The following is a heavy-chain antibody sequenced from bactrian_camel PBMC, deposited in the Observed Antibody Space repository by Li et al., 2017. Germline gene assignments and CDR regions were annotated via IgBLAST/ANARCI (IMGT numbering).Heavy chain of an antibody. J-gene: IGHJ4*01. CDR3: AADWTEALGTMMSTGY. Sequence: HVQLVESGGGSVQAGGSLVLSCAASGYTYTAGCMGWFRQAPGKEREGVAVIYTATYPGDSRAYYADSVKGRFTISLDDSRNEIHLQMNNLKPEDTAVYFCAADWTEALGTMMSTGYWGQGTQVTVS. CDR1: GYTYTAGC. CDR2: IYTATYPGDSRA. D-gene: IGHD5*01. V-gene: IGHV3-3*01.